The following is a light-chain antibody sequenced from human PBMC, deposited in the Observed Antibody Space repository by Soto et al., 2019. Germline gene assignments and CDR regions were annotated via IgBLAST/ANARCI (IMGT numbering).Light chain of an antibody. Sequence: EIVLTQSPCTLSLSPGERATLSCRASQSVSSYLAWYQQKPGQAPRLLIYDASNRAPGIPARFRGSGSGTDFTLTISSREPEDFAVSYCQQRSNGPSWTFGEGTKVDIK. CDR2: DAS. J-gene: IGKJ1*01. V-gene: IGKV3-11*01. CDR1: QSVSSY. CDR3: QQRSNGPSWT.